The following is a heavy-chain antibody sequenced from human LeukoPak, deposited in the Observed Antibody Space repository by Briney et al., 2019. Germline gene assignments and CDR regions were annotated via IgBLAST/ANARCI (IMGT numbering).Heavy chain of an antibody. D-gene: IGHD3-22*01. CDR3: ATIGAYYYDSSGYIPDY. J-gene: IGHJ4*02. Sequence: SVKVSCKASGGTFSSYAISWVRQAPGQGLEWMGGIIPIFGTANYAQKFQGRVTITTDESTSTAYMELSSLRSEGTAVYYCATIGAYYYDSSGYIPDYWGQGTLVTVSP. CDR2: IIPIFGTA. CDR1: GGTFSSYA. V-gene: IGHV1-69*05.